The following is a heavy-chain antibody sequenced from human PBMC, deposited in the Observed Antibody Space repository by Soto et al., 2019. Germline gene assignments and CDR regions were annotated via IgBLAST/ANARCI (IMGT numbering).Heavy chain of an antibody. Sequence: EVQLVESGGGLVQPGGSLKLSCAASGFTFSGSAMHWVRQASGKGLEWVGRIRSKANSYATAYAASVKGRFTISRDDSKNTAYLQMNSPKTEDTAVYYCTTQVDTASIDYWGQGTLVTVSS. CDR1: GFTFSGSA. CDR3: TTQVDTASIDY. J-gene: IGHJ4*02. CDR2: IRSKANSYAT. D-gene: IGHD5-18*01. V-gene: IGHV3-73*01.